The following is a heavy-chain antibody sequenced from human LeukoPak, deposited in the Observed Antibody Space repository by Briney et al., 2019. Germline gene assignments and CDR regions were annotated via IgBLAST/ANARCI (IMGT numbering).Heavy chain of an antibody. CDR3: ARDRFGSIDY. CDR2: IWYDGSNN. CDR1: RFNFSNYG. V-gene: IGHV3-33*01. D-gene: IGHD3-16*01. J-gene: IGHJ4*02. Sequence: PGGSLRLSCAASRFNFSNYGMHWVRQAPGKGLEWVTIIWYDGSNNFYADSVKGGLTISRDNSKSTLYLQMDSLRADDTAVYYCARDRFGSIDYWGQGTLVTVSS.